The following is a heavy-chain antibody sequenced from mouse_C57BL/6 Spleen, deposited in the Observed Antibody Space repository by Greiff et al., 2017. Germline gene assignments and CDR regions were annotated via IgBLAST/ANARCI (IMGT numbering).Heavy chain of an antibody. CDR2: INPNYGTT. Sequence: EVKLMESGPELVKPGASVKISCKASGYSFTDYNMNWVKQSNGKSLEWIGVINPNYGTTSYNQKFKGKATLSVDQSSSTAYMQLNSLTSEDSAVYYWLMGITTVGGDFDYWGQGTTLTVSS. V-gene: IGHV1-39*01. CDR3: LMGITTVGGDFDY. CDR1: GYSFTDYN. D-gene: IGHD1-1*01. J-gene: IGHJ2*01.